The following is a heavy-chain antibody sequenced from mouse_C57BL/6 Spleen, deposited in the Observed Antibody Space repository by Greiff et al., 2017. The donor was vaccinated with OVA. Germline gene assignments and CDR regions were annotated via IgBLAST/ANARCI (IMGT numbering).Heavy chain of an antibody. CDR2: IWSGGST. Sequence: VQLQQSGPGLVQPSQSLSITCTVSGFSLTSYGVHWVRQSPGKGLEWLGVIWSGGSTDYNAAFISRLSISKDNSKSQVFFKMNSLQADDTAIYYCARNWNDYDEALAYWGQGTLVTVSA. V-gene: IGHV2-2*01. J-gene: IGHJ3*01. CDR3: ARNWNDYDEALAY. CDR1: GFSLTSYG. D-gene: IGHD2-4*01.